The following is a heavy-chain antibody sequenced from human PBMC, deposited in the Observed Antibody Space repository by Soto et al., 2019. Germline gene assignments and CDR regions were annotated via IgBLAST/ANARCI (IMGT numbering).Heavy chain of an antibody. CDR3: ARCFSGSNQPPDY. D-gene: IGHD1-26*01. Sequence: SETLSLTCTVSGGSISSGGYYWSWIRRHPGKGLEWIGYIYYSGSTYYNPSLKSRVTISVDTSKNQFSLKLSSVTAADTAVYYCARCFSGSNQPPDYWGQGTLVTVSS. CDR1: GGSISSGGYY. CDR2: IYYSGST. V-gene: IGHV4-31*03. J-gene: IGHJ4*02.